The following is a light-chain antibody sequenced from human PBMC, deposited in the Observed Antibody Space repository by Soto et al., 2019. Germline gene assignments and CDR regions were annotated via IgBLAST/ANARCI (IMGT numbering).Light chain of an antibody. CDR2: DAS. J-gene: IGKJ1*01. Sequence: DIHMTQSPPTRPASAGDIVTITCRASQDISRWLAWYQQKPGKAPKLLIYDASSLESGVPSRFSGSGSGTEFTLTISSLQPDDFATYYCQQYNSYSRTFGQGTKVDIK. CDR1: QDISRW. CDR3: QQYNSYSRT. V-gene: IGKV1-5*01.